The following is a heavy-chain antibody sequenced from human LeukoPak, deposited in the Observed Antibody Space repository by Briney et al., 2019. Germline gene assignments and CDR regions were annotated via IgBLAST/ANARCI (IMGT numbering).Heavy chain of an antibody. J-gene: IGHJ5*02. D-gene: IGHD2-2*01. CDR1: GYTFICDG. CDR2: HSAYNGNT. Sequence: CEASGYTFICDGISVVRQTTGQGLDWIVWHSAYNGNTNYAQKLQGIVTMTPDTCTSTASVELRSLRSDDTAVYYCARDTPDSSRTSCPGLFDPGSQGTLVTVSS. V-gene: IGHV1-18*01. CDR3: ARDTPDSSRTSCPGLFDP.